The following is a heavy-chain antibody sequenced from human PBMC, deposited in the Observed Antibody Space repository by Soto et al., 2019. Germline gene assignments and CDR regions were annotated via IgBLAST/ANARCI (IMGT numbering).Heavy chain of an antibody. V-gene: IGHV4-34*01. CDR1: GGSFSGYY. J-gene: IGHJ6*02. Sequence: QVQLQQWGAGLLKRSETLSLTCAVYGGSFSGYYWSWIRQPPGKGLEWIGEINHSGSTNYNPSLKSRVTISVDTSKNQFSLKLSSVTAADTAVYYCGLAAAGTASYYYGMDVWGQGTTVTVSS. D-gene: IGHD6-13*01. CDR2: INHSGST. CDR3: GLAAAGTASYYYGMDV.